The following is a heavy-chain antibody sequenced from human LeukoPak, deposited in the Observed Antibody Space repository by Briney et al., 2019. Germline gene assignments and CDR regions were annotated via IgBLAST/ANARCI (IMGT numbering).Heavy chain of an antibody. CDR2: INPTGGST. CDR1: GYTFTSYY. J-gene: IGHJ4*02. V-gene: IGHV1-46*03. Sequence: ASVKVSCKASGYTFTSYYMHWVRQAPGQGLEWMGIINPTGGSTNYAQKFQGRVTMTRDTSTSTVYMELSSLRSEDTAMYYCARAQYYFDSSGDYWGQGTLVTVSS. CDR3: ARAQYYFDSSGDY. D-gene: IGHD3-22*01.